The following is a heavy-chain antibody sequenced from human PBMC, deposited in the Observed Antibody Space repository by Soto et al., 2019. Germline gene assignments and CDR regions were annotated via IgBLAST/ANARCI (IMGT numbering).Heavy chain of an antibody. CDR2: ISAHNGNT. J-gene: IGHJ4*02. CDR3: PRGRYGDY. D-gene: IGHD1-1*01. V-gene: IGHV1-18*01. CDR1: GYGFTTYG. Sequence: QVHLVQSGDEVKKPGASVKDSCKGSGYGFTTYGITWMRQAPGQGLEWMAWISAHNGNTNYAQKLQGRVTVTRDTSTSTAYMELRSLRSDDTAVYYCPRGRYGDYWGQGALVTVSS.